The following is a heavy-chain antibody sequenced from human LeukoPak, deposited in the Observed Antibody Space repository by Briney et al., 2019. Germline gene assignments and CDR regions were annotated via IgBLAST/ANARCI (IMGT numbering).Heavy chain of an antibody. CDR3: AGVRLRRYCSSTSCYKDYYYGMDV. J-gene: IGHJ6*02. V-gene: IGHV1-69*13. Sequence: SVKVSCKASGGTFSSYAISWVRQAPGQGLEWMGGIIPIFGTANYAQKFQGRVTITADESTSTAYMELSSLRSEDTAVYYCAGVRLRRYCSSTSCYKDYYYGMDVWGQGTTVTVSS. CDR2: IIPIFGTA. CDR1: GGTFSSYA. D-gene: IGHD2-2*02.